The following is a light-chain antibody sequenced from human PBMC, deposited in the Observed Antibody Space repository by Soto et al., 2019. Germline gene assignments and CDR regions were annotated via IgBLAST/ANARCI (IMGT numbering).Light chain of an antibody. V-gene: IGKV3-15*01. CDR3: QQYNNWPIT. CDR1: QSISSN. CDR2: GAS. Sequence: EIVMTQSPATLSVSPGERATLSCRASQSISSNLAWYQQKPGQAPRLLIYGASTRATGIPARFSGSGSGTDFSLTISSRQSEDFAVYYCQQYNNWPITFGQGTRLEIK. J-gene: IGKJ5*01.